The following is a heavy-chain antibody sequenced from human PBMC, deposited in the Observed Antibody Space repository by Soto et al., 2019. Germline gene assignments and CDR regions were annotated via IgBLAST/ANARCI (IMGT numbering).Heavy chain of an antibody. Sequence: ASVKVSCKTSGYTFTDDDINWVRQATGQGLEWMGWMNPNSGNTGYAQKFQGRVSMTRNTATSTAYMELSSLRSDDTAIYYCARDSSTTNPVWGQGTMVTVSS. CDR1: GYTFTDDD. D-gene: IGHD2-2*01. CDR2: MNPNSGNT. CDR3: ARDSSTTNPV. V-gene: IGHV1-8*01. J-gene: IGHJ3*01.